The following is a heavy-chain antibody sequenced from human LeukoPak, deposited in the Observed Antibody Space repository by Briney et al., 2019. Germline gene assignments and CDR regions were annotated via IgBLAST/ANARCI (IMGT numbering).Heavy chain of an antibody. V-gene: IGHV4-61*01. CDR3: ARARYSSCLDY. CDR1: GGPISSGSYY. CDR2: IYYSGST. J-gene: IGHJ4*02. Sequence: PSETLSLTWTVSGGPISSGSYYWSWIRQPPGKGLEWIGYIYYSGSTNYNPSLKSRVTISVDTSKNQFSLKLSSVTAADTAVYYCARARYSSCLDYWGQGTLVTVSS. D-gene: IGHD6-13*01.